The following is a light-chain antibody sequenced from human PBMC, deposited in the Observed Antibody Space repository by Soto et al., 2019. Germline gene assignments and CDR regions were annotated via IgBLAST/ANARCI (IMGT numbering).Light chain of an antibody. CDR3: QQYNNWPRSYT. CDR2: GAS. CDR1: QSVSSN. Sequence: EIVMTQSPDTLSVSPGEGATLSCRASQSVSSNLAWYQQKPGQAPRLLIYGASTRATGIPARFSGSGSGTEFTLTISSLQSEDFAVYYCQQYNNWPRSYTFGQGTKLEIK. J-gene: IGKJ2*01. V-gene: IGKV3-15*01.